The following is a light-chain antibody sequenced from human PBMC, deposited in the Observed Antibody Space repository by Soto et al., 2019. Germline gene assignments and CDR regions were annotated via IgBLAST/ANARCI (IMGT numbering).Light chain of an antibody. CDR3: QQTYSTRPVT. CDR1: QSIGSD. CDR2: DAS. J-gene: IGKJ5*01. V-gene: IGKV1-39*01. Sequence: DIQMTQSPSSLSASVGDRVTITCQASQSIGSDLHWYQQKPGKAPKLLISDASNLQSGVPSRFSGSGSGTDFTLTVSSLQPEDFASYYCQQTYSTRPVTFGQGTRLEIK.